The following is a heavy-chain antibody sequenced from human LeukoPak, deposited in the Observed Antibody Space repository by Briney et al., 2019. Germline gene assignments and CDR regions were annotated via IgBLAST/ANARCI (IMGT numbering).Heavy chain of an antibody. J-gene: IGHJ4*02. Sequence: GGSLRLSCAASGFTFSSYGMSWVRQAPGKGLEWVSYISSSGSDINYADSVKGRFTISRDNAKNSLYLHMNSLRAEDTAVYYCAGDYGGSSPFDYWGQGTLVTVSS. D-gene: IGHD4-23*01. CDR1: GFTFSSYG. CDR2: ISSSGSDI. V-gene: IGHV3-21*05. CDR3: AGDYGGSSPFDY.